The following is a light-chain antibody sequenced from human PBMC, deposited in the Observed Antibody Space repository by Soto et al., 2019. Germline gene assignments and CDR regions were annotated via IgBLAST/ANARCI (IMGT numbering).Light chain of an antibody. J-gene: IGKJ2*01. V-gene: IGKV1-33*01. Sequence: DIQMTQSPSSLSASVGDRVTITCQASQDIKKFLSWFQQKPGKAPKLLIYDASNLQTGVPPRFGGSGSGTDFTFTITSLQPEDIGTYFCQQYDNLPYTFGQGTKVDIK. CDR2: DAS. CDR1: QDIKKF. CDR3: QQYDNLPYT.